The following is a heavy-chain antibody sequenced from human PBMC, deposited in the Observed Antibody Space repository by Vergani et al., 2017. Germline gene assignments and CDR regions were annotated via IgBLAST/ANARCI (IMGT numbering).Heavy chain of an antibody. V-gene: IGHV3-21*01. CDR2: ISSSSSYI. J-gene: IGHJ3*02. CDR1: GFTFSSYS. Sequence: EVQLVESGGGLVKPGGSLRLSCAASGFTFSSYSMNWVRQAPGKGLEWVSSISSSSSYIYYADSVKGRFTISRDNAKNSLYLQMNSLRAEDTAVYYCAREPNYYNSSGYHDAFDIWGQGTMVTVSS. CDR3: AREPNYYNSSGYHDAFDI. D-gene: IGHD3-22*01.